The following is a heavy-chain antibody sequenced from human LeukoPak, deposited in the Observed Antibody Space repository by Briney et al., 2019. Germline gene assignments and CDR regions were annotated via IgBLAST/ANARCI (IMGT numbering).Heavy chain of an antibody. CDR1: GYTFTSYG. V-gene: IGHV1-18*01. D-gene: IGHD4-11*01. J-gene: IGHJ5*02. Sequence: RASVKVSCKASGYTFTSYGISWVRQAPGQGLEWMGWISAYNGNTNYAQKLQGRVTMTTDTSTSTAYMELRSLRSGDTAVYYCAMGTVTTSWFDPWGQGTLVTVSS. CDR3: AMGTVTTSWFDP. CDR2: ISAYNGNT.